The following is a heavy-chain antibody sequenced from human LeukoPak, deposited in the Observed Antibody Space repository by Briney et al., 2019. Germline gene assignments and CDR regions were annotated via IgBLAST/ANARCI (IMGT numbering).Heavy chain of an antibody. V-gene: IGHV3-74*01. CDR1: GFSFRSYW. J-gene: IGHJ4*02. Sequence: GGSLRLSCAASGFSFRSYWMHWVRLPPGKGLVWVSRIDTDGSSTAYADSVKGRFTISRDNAKNTLYPQMYSLRAEDTAIYYCTKGGTAFDYWGQGTLVTVSS. CDR2: IDTDGSST. CDR3: TKGGTAFDY. D-gene: IGHD1-1*01.